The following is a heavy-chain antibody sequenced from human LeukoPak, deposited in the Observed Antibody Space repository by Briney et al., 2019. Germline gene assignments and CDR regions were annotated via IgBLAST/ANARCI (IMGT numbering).Heavy chain of an antibody. D-gene: IGHD4-17*01. J-gene: IGHJ1*01. Sequence: LPGGSLRLSCAASGFTFSSYSMNWVRQAPGKGLEWVSAISGSGGSTYYADSVKGRFTISRDNSKNTLYLQMNSLRAEDTAVYYCANRPPNYGDYMYFQHWGQGTLVTVSS. CDR2: ISGSGGST. CDR1: GFTFSSYS. V-gene: IGHV3-23*01. CDR3: ANRPPNYGDYMYFQH.